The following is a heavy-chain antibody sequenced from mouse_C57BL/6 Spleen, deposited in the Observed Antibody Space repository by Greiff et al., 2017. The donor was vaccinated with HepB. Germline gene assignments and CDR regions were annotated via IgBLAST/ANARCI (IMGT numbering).Heavy chain of an antibody. Sequence: EVKLVESEGGLVQPGSSMKLSCTASGFTFSDYYMAWVRQVPEKGLEWVANINYDGSSTYYLDSLKSRFIISRDNAKNILYLQMSSLKSEDTATYYCARVLYGPFDYWGQGTTLTVSS. D-gene: IGHD2-10*02. V-gene: IGHV5-16*01. J-gene: IGHJ2*01. CDR3: ARVLYGPFDY. CDR1: GFTFSDYY. CDR2: INYDGSST.